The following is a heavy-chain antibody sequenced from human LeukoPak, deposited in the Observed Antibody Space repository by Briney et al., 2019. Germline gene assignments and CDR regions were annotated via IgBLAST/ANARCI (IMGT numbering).Heavy chain of an antibody. D-gene: IGHD1-26*01. V-gene: IGHV4-4*02. CDR2: IYHSGST. CDR1: GGSISSSNW. J-gene: IGHJ4*02. CDR3: ARVAIVGATTFYCDY. Sequence: SETLSLTCAVSGGSISSSNWGSCVRQPPGKGVEWIGEIYHSGSTNYNPSLKSRVAISVDKSKNQFSLKLSSVTAADTAVYYCARVAIVGATTFYCDYWGQGTLVTVSS.